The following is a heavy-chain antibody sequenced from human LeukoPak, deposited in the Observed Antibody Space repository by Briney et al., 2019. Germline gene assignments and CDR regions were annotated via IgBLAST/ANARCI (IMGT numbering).Heavy chain of an antibody. CDR3: ASAPKVYTGDSTGRNWFDP. CDR1: GRTFSSYA. J-gene: IGHJ5*02. D-gene: IGHD7-27*01. Sequence: GASVKVSCKASGRTFSSYAISWVRQAPGQGLEWMGWINPNSGGTNYAQKFQGRVTMTRDTSISTAYMELSRLRSDDTAVYYCASAPKVYTGDSTGRNWFDPWGQGTLVTVSS. CDR2: INPNSGGT. V-gene: IGHV1-2*02.